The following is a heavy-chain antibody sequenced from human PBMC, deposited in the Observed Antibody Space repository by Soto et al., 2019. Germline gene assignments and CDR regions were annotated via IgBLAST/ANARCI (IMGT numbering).Heavy chain of an antibody. CDR1: GFTFSNYA. J-gene: IGHJ4*02. V-gene: IGHV3-23*01. D-gene: IGHD2-8*02. CDR3: VKDPVSGGTGGAWFDY. CDR2: MSGNGGRI. Sequence: GGSLRLSCAASGFTFSNYAMTWVRQAPGKGLEWVSVMSGNGGRILYADSVKGRFTIPRDNSKNTLCLQMDSLSLEDTAVYYCVKDPVSGGTGGAWFDYWGQGTQVTVSS.